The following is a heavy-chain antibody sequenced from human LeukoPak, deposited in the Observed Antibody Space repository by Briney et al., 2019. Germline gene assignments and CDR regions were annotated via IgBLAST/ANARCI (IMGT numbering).Heavy chain of an antibody. CDR3: SGGRRKGIRLNWFDP. J-gene: IGHJ5*02. CDR2: IYYSGNT. Sequence: SETLSLTCTVSGGSISSYYWSWIRQPPGKGLEWIGYIYYSGNTYYNPSLKSRVTISVDTSKNQFSLKLSSVTAADTAVYYCSGGRRKGIRLNWFDPWGQGTLVTVSS. V-gene: IGHV4-59*04. D-gene: IGHD1-14*01. CDR1: GGSISSYY.